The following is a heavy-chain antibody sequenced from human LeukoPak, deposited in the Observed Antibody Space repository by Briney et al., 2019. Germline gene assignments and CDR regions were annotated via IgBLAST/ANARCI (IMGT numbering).Heavy chain of an antibody. CDR2: VSGSGDST. D-gene: IGHD3-10*01. CDR3: AKETLRWFGEGSYFDY. CDR1: GFTFNSYA. Sequence: GGSLRLSCAASGFTFNSYAMSWVRQAPGKGLEWVSTVSGSGDSTYYAESVKGRFTISRDNSKNTMYLQMNSLRAEDTAVYYCAKETLRWFGEGSYFDYWGQGTLVTVSS. V-gene: IGHV3-23*01. J-gene: IGHJ4*02.